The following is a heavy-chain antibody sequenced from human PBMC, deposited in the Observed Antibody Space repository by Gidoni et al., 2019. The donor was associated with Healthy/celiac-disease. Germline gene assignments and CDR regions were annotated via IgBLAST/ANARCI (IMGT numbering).Heavy chain of an antibody. V-gene: IGHV2-5*02. CDR3: AHREMYGGPKCWAY. D-gene: IGHD5-12*01. Sequence: QITLKESGPTLVKSTQTLTLTCTFSGYSIRTGGVVVRWIRQPPGKALEWLALISWDDDKRYSPSLKSRLPITKDTSKNQVVLTMTNLDPVDTATYYCAHREMYGGPKCWAYWGQGTLVTVSS. J-gene: IGHJ4*02. CDR1: GYSIRTGGVV. CDR2: ISWDDDK.